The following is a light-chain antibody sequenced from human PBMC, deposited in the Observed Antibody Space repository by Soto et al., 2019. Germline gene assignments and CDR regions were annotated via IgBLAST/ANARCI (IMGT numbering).Light chain of an antibody. CDR1: QSVTYGY. Sequence: DIVLTQSPGTLFLSPGERATLSCRASQSVTYGYLDWYQLKPGQAPRLLIFGASIRATGIPDRFSGSGSGTDFTLSISRLETEDFAVYYCQQYVTSQLTFGGGTKVAIK. CDR2: GAS. V-gene: IGKV3-20*01. CDR3: QQYVTSQLT. J-gene: IGKJ4*01.